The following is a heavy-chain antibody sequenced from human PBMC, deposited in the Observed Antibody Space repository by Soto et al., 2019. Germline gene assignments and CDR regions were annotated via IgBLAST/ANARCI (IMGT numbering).Heavy chain of an antibody. CDR3: ARVGVGYCSGGSCDYGMDV. CDR2: VSAYNGNT. D-gene: IGHD2-15*01. CDR1: GYTFISYG. J-gene: IGHJ6*02. V-gene: IGHV1-18*01. Sequence: EASVKVSCKASGYTFISYGISWVRQAPGQGLEWMGWVSAYNGNTNYAQKFQGRVTMTTDTATHTAYMELSSLRSDDTAVYYCARVGVGYCSGGSCDYGMDVWGQGTTVTVSS.